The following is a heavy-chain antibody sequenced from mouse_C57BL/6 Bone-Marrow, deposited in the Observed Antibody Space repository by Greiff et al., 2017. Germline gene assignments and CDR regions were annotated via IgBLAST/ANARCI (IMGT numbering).Heavy chain of an antibody. J-gene: IGHJ2*01. CDR2: INPNNGGT. CDR3: ARSITTVVAKGDY. CDR1: GYTFTDYY. V-gene: IGHV1-26*01. Sequence: EVQLQQSGPELVKPGASVKISCKASGYTFTDYYMNWVKQSHGKSLEWIGDINPNNGGTSYNQKFKGKATLTVDKSSSTAYMELRSLTSEDSAVYYCARSITTVVAKGDYWGQGTTLTVSS. D-gene: IGHD1-1*01.